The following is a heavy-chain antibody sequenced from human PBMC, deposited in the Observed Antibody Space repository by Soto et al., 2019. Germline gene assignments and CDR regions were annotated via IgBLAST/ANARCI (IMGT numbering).Heavy chain of an antibody. J-gene: IGHJ4*02. CDR2: MNPNSGNT. CDR3: ARALLRAAAGSY. CDR1: GYTFTSYD. Sequence: ASVKGSCKASGYTFTSYDIDWVRQATGQGLEWMGWMNPNSGNTGYAQKFQGRVTMTRNTSISTAYMELSSLRSEGTAVYYCARALLRAAAGSYWGQGTLVTVSS. V-gene: IGHV1-8*01. D-gene: IGHD6-13*01.